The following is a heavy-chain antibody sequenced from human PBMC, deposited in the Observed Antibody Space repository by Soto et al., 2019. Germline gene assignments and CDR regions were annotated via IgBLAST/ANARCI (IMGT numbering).Heavy chain of an antibody. V-gene: IGHV4-59*08. CDR3: ARQSPACIYRSVPWDV. CDR2: IYSNGNT. Sequence: LSQTLSLTCTVCGGAISNSYWSWIRQSPGKGLEWIGCIYSNGNTNYNPSLNSRLTISIDPSKNQFSLQFSSLSAAATAVYYCARQSPACIYRSVPWDVWGQGNTVTVX. CDR1: GGAISNSY. J-gene: IGHJ6*02. D-gene: IGHD3-10*01.